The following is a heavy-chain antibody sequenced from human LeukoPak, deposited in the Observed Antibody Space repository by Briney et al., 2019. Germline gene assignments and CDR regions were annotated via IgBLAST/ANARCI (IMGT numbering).Heavy chain of an antibody. CDR3: AKLYSGSYSRGPFDY. D-gene: IGHD1-26*01. J-gene: IGHJ4*02. Sequence: PGGSLRLSCAASGFIFSSYAMSWVRQAPGKGLEWVSGISGTGGTIYYADSVRGRFTISRDNSKNTLYLQMNSLRAEDTAVYYCAKLYSGSYSRGPFDYWGQGTLVTVSS. CDR2: ISGTGGTI. CDR1: GFIFSSYA. V-gene: IGHV3-23*01.